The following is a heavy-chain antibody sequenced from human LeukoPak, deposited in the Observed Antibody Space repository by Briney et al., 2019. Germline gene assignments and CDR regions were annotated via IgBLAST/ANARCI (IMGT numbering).Heavy chain of an antibody. V-gene: IGHV4-4*07. D-gene: IGHD2-2*01. CDR2: IYTSGST. CDR1: GGSISSYY. J-gene: IGHJ3*02. CDR3: AVGNCSTTSCYPGVAFDI. Sequence: PSETLSLTCTVSGGSISSYYWSWIRQPAGKGLEWIGRIYTSGSTDYNSSLRSRLTMSVDTSKNHFSLKLTSVTAADTAVYYCAVGNCSTTSCYPGVAFDIWGQGTMVTVSS.